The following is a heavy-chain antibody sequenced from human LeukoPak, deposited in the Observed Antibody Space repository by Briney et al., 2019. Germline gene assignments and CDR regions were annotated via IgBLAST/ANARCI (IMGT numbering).Heavy chain of an antibody. D-gene: IGHD3-3*01. V-gene: IGHV3-23*01. CDR2: ISGSGENT. J-gene: IGHJ6*03. CDR1: GFVFSKYA. CDR3: AKTSYFDFWNAPIASHYMDL. Sequence: GGSLRLSCTASGFVFSKYAMTWVREAPGRGLEWVSGISGSGENTYYADSVRGRFDVSRDNSENTMYLQMSSLRGDDAALYYCAKTSYFDFWNAPIASHYMDLWGKGTPVTVSS.